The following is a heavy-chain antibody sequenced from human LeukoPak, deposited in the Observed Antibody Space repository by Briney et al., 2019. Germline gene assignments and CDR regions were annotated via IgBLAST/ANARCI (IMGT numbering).Heavy chain of an antibody. V-gene: IGHV3-66*02. Sequence: GGSLRLSCAASGFTVNTNYMSWVRQAPGKGLEWVSIMHSVGTTYYADSVKGRFTFSRDNSKNTLYLQMNSLRAEDTAVYYCARVSAAAGHFDYWGQGTLVTVSS. CDR3: ARVSAAAGHFDY. D-gene: IGHD6-13*01. CDR1: GFTVNTNY. J-gene: IGHJ4*02. CDR2: MHSVGTT.